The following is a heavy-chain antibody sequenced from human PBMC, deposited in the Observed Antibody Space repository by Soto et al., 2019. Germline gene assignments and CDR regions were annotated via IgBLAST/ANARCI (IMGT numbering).Heavy chain of an antibody. CDR3: ARASPRGRYFDWLIFPLGH. V-gene: IGHV3-9*01. J-gene: IGHJ4*02. CDR1: GFTFDDYA. D-gene: IGHD3-9*01. CDR2: ISWNSGSI. Sequence: GGSLRLSCAASGFTFDDYAMHWVRQAPGKGLEWVSGISWNSGSIGYADSVKGRFTISRDTAKNSLYLQMNSLRAEDTALYFCARASPRGRYFDWLIFPLGHWGQGTLVTVSS.